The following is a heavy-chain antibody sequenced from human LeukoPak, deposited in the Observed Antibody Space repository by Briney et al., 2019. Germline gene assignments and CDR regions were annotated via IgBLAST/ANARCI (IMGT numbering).Heavy chain of an antibody. Sequence: GRSLRLSCAASGFTVSSNYMSWVRQAPGKGLEWVSVIYYGGSTYYADSVKGRFTISRDNSKNTLYLQMNSLRAEDTAVYYCARDGFSSGYPYDAFDIWGQGTMVTVSS. CDR2: IYYGGST. V-gene: IGHV3-53*01. J-gene: IGHJ3*02. CDR1: GFTVSSNY. D-gene: IGHD3-22*01. CDR3: ARDGFSSGYPYDAFDI.